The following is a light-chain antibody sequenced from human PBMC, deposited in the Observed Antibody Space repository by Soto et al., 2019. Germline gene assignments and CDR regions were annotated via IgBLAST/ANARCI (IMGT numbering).Light chain of an antibody. CDR1: QTISSS. J-gene: IGKJ2*01. CDR3: QQHNDYTAVT. Sequence: DIPMTQSPSTLSASVGDRVTITCRASQTISSSWAWYQHKPGKVPKLLIFDASTLQTGVPSRFSGSGFGTEFTLTITGLQPDDFATYYCQQHNDYTAVTFAQGTKLEIK. CDR2: DAS. V-gene: IGKV1-5*01.